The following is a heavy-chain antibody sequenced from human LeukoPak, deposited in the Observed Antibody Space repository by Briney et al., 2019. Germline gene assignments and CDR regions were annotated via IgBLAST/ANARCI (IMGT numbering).Heavy chain of an antibody. Sequence: PSQTLSLTCTVSGGSISSGSYYWSWIRQPPGKGLEWIGYIYYSGSTNYNPSLKSRVTISVDTSKNQFSLKLSSVTAADTAVYYCARDKGFDYYDSSGYQGPIWGQGTMVTVSS. CDR2: IYYSGST. V-gene: IGHV4-61*01. J-gene: IGHJ3*02. CDR3: ARDKGFDYYDSSGYQGPI. CDR1: GGSISSGSYY. D-gene: IGHD3-22*01.